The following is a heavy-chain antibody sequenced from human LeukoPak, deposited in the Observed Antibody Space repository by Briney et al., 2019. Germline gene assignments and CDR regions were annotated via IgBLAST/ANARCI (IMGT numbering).Heavy chain of an antibody. CDR1: GFTFSSYA. Sequence: QPGGSLRLSCAASGFTFSSYAMYWVRQAPGKGLEYVSSISSNGGSTYYANSVEGRFTISRDNSKNTLSLQMGSLRPADMAVYYCARVRGSYFFDFWGQGTLVTVSS. V-gene: IGHV3-64*01. D-gene: IGHD1-26*01. CDR3: ARVRGSYFFDF. J-gene: IGHJ4*02. CDR2: ISSNGGST.